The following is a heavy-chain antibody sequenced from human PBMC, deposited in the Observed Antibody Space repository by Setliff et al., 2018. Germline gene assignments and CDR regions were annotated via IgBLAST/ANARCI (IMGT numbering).Heavy chain of an antibody. CDR2: IYYSGST. V-gene: IGHV4-39*07. D-gene: IGHD3-3*01. CDR3: ARRATYYNFWSGYYDY. J-gene: IGHJ4*02. CDR1: GGSISSGNYY. Sequence: KASETLSLTCTVSGGSISSGNYYWGWIRQPPGKGLEWIGSIYYSGSTYYNPSLKGRVTISVDTSKNQFSLKLSSVTAADTAVYYCARRATYYNFWSGYYDYWGQGTLVTVSS.